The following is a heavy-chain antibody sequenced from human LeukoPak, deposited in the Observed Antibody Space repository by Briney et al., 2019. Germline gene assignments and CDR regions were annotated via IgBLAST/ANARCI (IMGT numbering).Heavy chain of an antibody. Sequence: SETLSLTCAVSGGSISSGGYSWSWIRQPPGKGLEWIGYISHSGSTYYNPSLKSRVTISVDTSKNQFSLKLSSVTAADTAVYYCARGRPYSSGWFDYWGQGTLVTVSS. CDR1: GGSISSGGYS. CDR3: ARGRPYSSGWFDY. J-gene: IGHJ4*02. V-gene: IGHV4-30-2*01. CDR2: ISHSGST. D-gene: IGHD6-19*01.